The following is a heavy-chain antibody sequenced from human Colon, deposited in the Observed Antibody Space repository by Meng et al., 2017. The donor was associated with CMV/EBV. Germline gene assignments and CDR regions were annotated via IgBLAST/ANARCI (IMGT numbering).Heavy chain of an antibody. CDR2: INPNSGGT. J-gene: IGHJ2*01. D-gene: IGHD3-22*01. V-gene: IGHV1-2*02. CDR3: ARDTPYYYDSSGDRSYWYFDL. Sequence: ASVKVSCKASGYTFTGYYMHWVRQAPGQGLEWMGWINPNSGGTNYAQKFQGRVTMTRDTSISTAYMELSRLRSEDTAVYYCARDTPYYYDSSGDRSYWYFDLWGRGTLVTVSS. CDR1: GYTFTGYY.